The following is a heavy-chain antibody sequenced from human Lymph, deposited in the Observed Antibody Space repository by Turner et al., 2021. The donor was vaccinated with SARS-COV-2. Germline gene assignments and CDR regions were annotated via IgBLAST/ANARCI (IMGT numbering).Heavy chain of an antibody. D-gene: IGHD3-22*01. J-gene: IGHJ4*02. V-gene: IGHV3-23*01. Sequence: EVQLLESGGGLVQPGGSLILSCAASGFTFSSYAMGWVRQAPGKGLEWVSTISGSGGSTYYADSVKGRFTISRDNYKNTLYLQMNSLRAEDTAVYDCAKNEMAMIVVVITLFDYWGQGTLVTVSS. CDR1: GFTFSSYA. CDR2: ISGSGGST. CDR3: AKNEMAMIVVVITLFDY.